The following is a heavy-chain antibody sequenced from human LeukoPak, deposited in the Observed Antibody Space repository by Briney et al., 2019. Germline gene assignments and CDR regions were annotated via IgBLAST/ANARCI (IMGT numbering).Heavy chain of an antibody. V-gene: IGHV3-23*01. D-gene: IGHD2-15*01. CDR3: AARPGEVAVPFDY. Sequence: GGSLRLSCAASGFPFSTFAMTWVRQAPGKGLEWVSLISGSGGITYYADSVNGRFTISRDNSKNTLYLQMHSLRAEDTAVYYCAARPGEVAVPFDYWGQGTLVTVSS. CDR1: GFPFSTFA. CDR2: ISGSGGIT. J-gene: IGHJ4*02.